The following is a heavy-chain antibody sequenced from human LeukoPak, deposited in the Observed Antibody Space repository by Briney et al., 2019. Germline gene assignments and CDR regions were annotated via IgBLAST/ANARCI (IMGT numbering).Heavy chain of an antibody. J-gene: IGHJ3*02. D-gene: IGHD6-13*01. Sequence: SVKVSCKASGGTFSSYAISWVRQAPGQGLEWMGGIIPIFGTANYAQKFQGRVTITTDESTSTAYMELSSLRSEDTAVYYCARSNYSRTLNDAFDIWGQGTMVTVSS. CDR1: GGTFSSYA. CDR3: ARSNYSRTLNDAFDI. CDR2: IIPIFGTA. V-gene: IGHV1-69*05.